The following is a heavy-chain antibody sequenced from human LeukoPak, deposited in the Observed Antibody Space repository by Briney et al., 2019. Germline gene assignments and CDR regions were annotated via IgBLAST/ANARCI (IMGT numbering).Heavy chain of an antibody. CDR1: GGSISSGSYY. J-gene: IGHJ3*02. Sequence: SETLSLTCTVSGGSISSGSYYWSWIRQPAGKGLEWIGRIYTSGSTNYNPSLKSRVTISVDTSRNQFSLKLSSVTAADTAVYYCARVRITEIWGQGTMVTVSS. CDR3: ARVRITEI. D-gene: IGHD3-16*01. V-gene: IGHV4-61*02. CDR2: IYTSGST.